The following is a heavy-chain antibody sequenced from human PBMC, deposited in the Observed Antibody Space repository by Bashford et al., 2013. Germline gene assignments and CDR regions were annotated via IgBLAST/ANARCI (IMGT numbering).Heavy chain of an antibody. CDR3: ARMFAMGAFDM. J-gene: IGHJ3*02. D-gene: IGHD3-10*02. CDR2: MIPMFGRV. CDR1: GGTFSSYT. V-gene: IGHV1-69*13. Sequence: SVKVSCSASGGTFSSYTFNWVRQAPGRGLEWMGGMIPMFGRVHYGQKFEGRLTITADDSASTAYMELSSLTSKDTAVYYCARMFAMGAFDMWGQGTVVTVSS.